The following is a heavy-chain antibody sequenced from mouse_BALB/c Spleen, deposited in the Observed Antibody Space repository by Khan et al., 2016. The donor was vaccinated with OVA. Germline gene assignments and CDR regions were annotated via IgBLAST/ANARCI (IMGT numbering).Heavy chain of an antibody. CDR1: GFTFSTFA. CDR2: ISSGGDNI. Sequence: EVELVESGGDLVKPGGSLKVSCSASGFTFSTFAMSWVRQTPEKRLEWVATISSGGDNIYYPDSVKGRFTISRDNAKNTLNLQMSSLRSEATAMYYCARHNYGPFAYWGQGTLVTVAA. V-gene: IGHV5-9-3*01. CDR3: ARHNYGPFAY. D-gene: IGHD1-1*01. J-gene: IGHJ3*01.